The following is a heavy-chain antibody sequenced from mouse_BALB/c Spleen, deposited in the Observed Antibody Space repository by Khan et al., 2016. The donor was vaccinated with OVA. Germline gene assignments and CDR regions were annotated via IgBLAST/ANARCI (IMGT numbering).Heavy chain of an antibody. CDR1: GYTFTNYG. CDR2: INTYTGEP. Sequence: QIQLVQSGPELKKPGETVKISCKASGYTFTNYGMNWVKQAPGKGLKWMGWINTYTGEPTYADDFKGRFAFSWETSASTAYLQINNLKNEDTATYFCASGGYWYFDVWGAGTTVTVSS. J-gene: IGHJ1*01. V-gene: IGHV9-3-1*01. CDR3: ASGGYWYFDV. D-gene: IGHD1-1*02.